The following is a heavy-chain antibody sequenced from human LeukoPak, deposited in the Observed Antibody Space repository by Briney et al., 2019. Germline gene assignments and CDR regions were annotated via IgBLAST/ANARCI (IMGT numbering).Heavy chain of an antibody. CDR2: IYTSGST. CDR3: ARVLYCGGDCYLGFDY. J-gene: IGHJ4*02. CDR1: GGSISSYY. D-gene: IGHD2-21*01. V-gene: IGHV4-4*07. Sequence: SETLSLTCTVSGGSISSYYWSWIRQPAGKGLEWIGRIYTSGSTNYNPSLKSPVTMSVDTSKNQFSLKLSSVTAADTAVYYCARVLYCGGDCYLGFDYWGQGTLVTVSS.